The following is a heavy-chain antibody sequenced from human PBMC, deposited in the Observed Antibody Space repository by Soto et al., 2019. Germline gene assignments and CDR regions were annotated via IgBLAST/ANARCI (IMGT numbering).Heavy chain of an antibody. V-gene: IGHV3-30*18. CDR2: ISYDGSNK. D-gene: IGHD1-26*01. J-gene: IGHJ5*02. CDR3: AKAVGATTDWFAP. Sequence: QVQLVESGGGVVQPGRSLRLSCAASGFTFSSYGMHWVRQAPGKGLEWVAVISYDGSNKYYADSVKGRFTLSRDNSKTTLYLQMNSLRAEDTAVYYCAKAVGATTDWFAPWGQGTLVTVSS. CDR1: GFTFSSYG.